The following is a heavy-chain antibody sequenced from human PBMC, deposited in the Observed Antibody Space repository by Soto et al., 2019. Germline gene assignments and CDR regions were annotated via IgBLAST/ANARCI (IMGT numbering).Heavy chain of an antibody. CDR1: GFPFSSHS. Sequence: EVQLVDSGGGLVKPGGSLRLACAASGFPFSSHSMFWVRQAPGKGLEWVSSISGSSDYIFYADSVKGRFTIFRDNAKNSLDLQMNSLRAEDTAMYYCARGDIILGGAATRPLASWGHGNLVTVSS. V-gene: IGHV3-21*01. J-gene: IGHJ5*01. CDR2: ISGSSDYI. D-gene: IGHD2-15*01. CDR3: ARGDIILGGAATRPLAS.